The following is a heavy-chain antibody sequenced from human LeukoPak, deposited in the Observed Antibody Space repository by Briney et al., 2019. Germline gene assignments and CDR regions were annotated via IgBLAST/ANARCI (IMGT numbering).Heavy chain of an antibody. CDR1: GGTFSSYA. Sequence: ASVKVSCKASGGTFSSYAISWVRQAPGQGLEWMGRIIPILGIANYAQKFQGRVTITADKSTSTAYMELSSLRSEDTAVYYCARDTGNCGDLSGYFDYWGQGTLVTVSS. CDR2: IIPILGIA. V-gene: IGHV1-69*04. CDR3: ARDTGNCGDLSGYFDY. D-gene: IGHD4-17*01. J-gene: IGHJ4*02.